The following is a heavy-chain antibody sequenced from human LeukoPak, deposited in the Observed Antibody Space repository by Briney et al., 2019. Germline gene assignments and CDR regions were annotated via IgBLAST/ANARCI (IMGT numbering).Heavy chain of an antibody. J-gene: IGHJ6*03. Sequence: SGPALVKPTQTLTLTCTFSGFSLSTSGMCVSWIRQPPGKALEWLARIDWDDDKYYSTSLKTRLTISKDTSKNQVVLTMTNMDPVDTATYYCARVTRSGFYYYMDAWGKGTTVTVSS. CDR2: IDWDDDK. CDR1: GFSLSTSGMC. CDR3: ARVTRSGFYYYMDA. D-gene: IGHD5-12*01. V-gene: IGHV2-70*11.